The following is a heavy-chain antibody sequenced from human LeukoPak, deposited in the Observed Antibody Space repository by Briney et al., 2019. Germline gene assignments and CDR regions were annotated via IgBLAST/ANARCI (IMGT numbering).Heavy chain of an antibody. V-gene: IGHV4-34*01. CDR1: GGSFSDYY. Sequence: SETLPLTCAVYGGSFSDYYWSWIRPPPGKGLEWIGENNHSGSTNYNPSLKSRVTISVDTSKNQFSLKLSSVTAADTAVYYCARGHFMYCSSTSCFENWFDPWGQGTLVTVSS. D-gene: IGHD2-2*01. J-gene: IGHJ5*02. CDR3: ARGHFMYCSSTSCFENWFDP. CDR2: NNHSGST.